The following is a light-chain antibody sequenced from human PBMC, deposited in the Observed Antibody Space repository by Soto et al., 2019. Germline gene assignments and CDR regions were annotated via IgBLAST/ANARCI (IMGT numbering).Light chain of an antibody. Sequence: VLTQSPVTLSLSPGDRATLSCRASQSVSTYSAWYRQVPGQPPRLLIYDTTNRAAGIPPRFSGSRSGTDFTLTISSVEPEDFALYYCHQRNTFGQGTRLEIK. CDR2: DTT. CDR3: HQRNT. J-gene: IGKJ5*01. V-gene: IGKV3-11*01. CDR1: QSVSTY.